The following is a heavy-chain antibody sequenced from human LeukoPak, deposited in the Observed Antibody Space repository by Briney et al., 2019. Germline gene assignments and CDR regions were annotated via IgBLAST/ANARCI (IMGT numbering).Heavy chain of an antibody. J-gene: IGHJ4*02. Sequence: SETLSLTCTVSGGSISSYYWSWIRQPPGKGLEWIGYIYYSGSTNYNSSLKSRVTISVDKSNNQFSLKLSSVTAADTAVYYCASNPISSPFKAWGQGTLVTVSS. CDR2: IYYSGST. CDR1: GGSISSYY. CDR3: ASNPISSPFKA. V-gene: IGHV4-59*12. D-gene: IGHD1-14*01.